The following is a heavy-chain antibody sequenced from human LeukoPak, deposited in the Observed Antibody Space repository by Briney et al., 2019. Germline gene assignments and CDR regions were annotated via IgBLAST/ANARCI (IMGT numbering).Heavy chain of an antibody. J-gene: IGHJ4*02. D-gene: IGHD1-14*01. V-gene: IGHV3-15*01. CDR1: GFTFSNAW. CDR3: TSHRRSGGYFDY. CDR2: IKSKTDGGTT. Sequence: GGSLRLSCAASGFTFSNAWMSWVRQAPGKGLEWVGRIKSKTDGGTTDYAAPVKGRFTISRDDSKNTLYLQMNSLKTEDTAVYYCTSHRRSGGYFDYWGQGTLVIVSS.